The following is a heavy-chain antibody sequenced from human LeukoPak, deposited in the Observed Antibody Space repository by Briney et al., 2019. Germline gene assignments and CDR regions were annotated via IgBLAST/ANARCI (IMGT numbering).Heavy chain of an antibody. CDR1: GSTFSSYA. CDR2: ISGSGGST. Sequence: GGSLRLSCAASGSTFSSYAMSWVRQAPGKGLEWVSAISGSGGSTYYADSVKGRFTISRDNSKNTLYLQMNSLRAEDTAVYYCAKGDGDYSSPFGYWGQGTLVTVSS. CDR3: AKGDGDYSSPFGY. J-gene: IGHJ4*02. D-gene: IGHD4-17*01. V-gene: IGHV3-23*01.